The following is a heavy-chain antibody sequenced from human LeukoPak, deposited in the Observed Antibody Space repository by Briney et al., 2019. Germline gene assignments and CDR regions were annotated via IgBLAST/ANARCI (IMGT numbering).Heavy chain of an antibody. J-gene: IGHJ4*02. D-gene: IGHD2-21*01. CDR3: ARERGVSHPFDY. CDR1: GFNFINTW. Sequence: SGGSLRLSCAASGFNFINTWMHWVRQAPGKGLVWVARIKNGGSGIIYADSVKGRFTISRDNARNTLYLQMNSLRAEDTAVYYCARERGVSHPFDYWGQGTLVTVSS. V-gene: IGHV3-74*01. CDR2: IKNGGSGI.